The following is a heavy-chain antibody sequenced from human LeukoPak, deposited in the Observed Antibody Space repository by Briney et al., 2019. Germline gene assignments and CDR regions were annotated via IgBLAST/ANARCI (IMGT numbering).Heavy chain of an antibody. CDR2: INHSGST. CDR1: GGSFSGYY. CDR3: ARKAPFYDAFDI. Sequence: PSETLSLTCAVYGGSFSGYYWSWIRQPPGKGLEWIGEINHSGSTNFNPSLKSRVTMSLDTSKNQFSLKLSSVTAADTAVYYCARKAPFYDAFDIWGQGTMVTVSS. V-gene: IGHV4-34*01. D-gene: IGHD2/OR15-2a*01. J-gene: IGHJ3*02.